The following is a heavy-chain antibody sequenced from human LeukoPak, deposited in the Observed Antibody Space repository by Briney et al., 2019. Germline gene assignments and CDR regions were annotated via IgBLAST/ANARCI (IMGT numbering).Heavy chain of an antibody. J-gene: IGHJ4*02. V-gene: IGHV4-4*07. CDR2: IYTSGST. CDR3: ARESGNYFISY. Sequence: SETLSLTCSVSGGSISSYSWSWIRQPAGKGLEWIGRIYTSGSTNFNPSLKSRLTMSIDTSRNQFSLKLTSVTAADTAVYYCARESGNYFISYWGQGTLVTVSS. CDR1: GGSISSYS. D-gene: IGHD1-26*01.